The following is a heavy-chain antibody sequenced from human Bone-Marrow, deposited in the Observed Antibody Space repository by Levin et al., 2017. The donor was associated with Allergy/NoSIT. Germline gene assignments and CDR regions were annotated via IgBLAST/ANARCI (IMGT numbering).Heavy chain of an antibody. D-gene: IGHD2-2*01. CDR3: SVSAAMKFFDN. V-gene: IGHV3-23*01. CDR1: GFTFRTFP. J-gene: IGHJ4*02. Sequence: GGSLRLSCAASGFTFRTFPMSWVRQAPGKGLEWVSSISFSGDTTYYADSVKGRFTISRDNSKNTLFLQMNSLRVDDTATYYCSVSAAMKFFDNWGQGTLVTVSS. CDR2: ISFSGDTT.